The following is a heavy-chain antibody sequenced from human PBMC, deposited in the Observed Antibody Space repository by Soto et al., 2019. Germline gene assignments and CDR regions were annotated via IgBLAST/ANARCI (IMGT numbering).Heavy chain of an antibody. V-gene: IGHV4-4*07. CDR3: ARERTYQMSGDDTLDI. D-gene: IGHD2-21*01. Sequence: PSETLSLTCTVSGGTVNISNGNGSRHTAGKGLEWIGRIYSNGKAYYNPSLKSRVTMSLDTLNNQVSLRLSSVTAADTAKYYCARERTYQMSGDDTLDIWGLGTMVTVSS. CDR1: GGTVNISN. J-gene: IGHJ3*02. CDR2: IYSNGKA.